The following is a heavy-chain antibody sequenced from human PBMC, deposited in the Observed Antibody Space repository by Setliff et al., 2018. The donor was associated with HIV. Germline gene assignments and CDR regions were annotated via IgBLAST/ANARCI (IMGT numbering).Heavy chain of an antibody. CDR3: AKQGYSDSLYAFDV. J-gene: IGHJ3*01. V-gene: IGHV4-34*01. CDR2: IDHSGST. D-gene: IGHD1-26*01. CDR1: GGSFRGYY. Sequence: PSETLSLTCAVYGGSFRGYYWNWIRQSPDKGLEWIGEIDHSGSTNYNPSLKSRVTISVDTSKNQFSLKLSSVTAADTAVYYCAKQGYSDSLYAFDVWGQGTMVTVSS.